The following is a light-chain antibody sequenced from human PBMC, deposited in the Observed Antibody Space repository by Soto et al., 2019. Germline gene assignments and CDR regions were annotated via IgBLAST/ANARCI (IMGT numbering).Light chain of an antibody. J-gene: IGKJ1*01. Sequence: EIVLTQSPGTLSLSPGERATLSCRASQSVSSIYLAWYQQKPGHAPRLVIYGASNRATGVPDRFSGSGSGTVFSLTISRLEPEDFAVYYCQQYGGSWTFGQGTKVEIK. CDR1: QSVSSIY. CDR2: GAS. V-gene: IGKV3-20*01. CDR3: QQYGGSWT.